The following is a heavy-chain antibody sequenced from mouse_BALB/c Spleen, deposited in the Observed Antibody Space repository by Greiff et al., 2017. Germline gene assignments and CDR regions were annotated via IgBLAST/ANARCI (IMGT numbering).Heavy chain of an antibody. Sequence: EVKLMESGGGLVKPGGSLKLSCAASGFTFSDYYMYWVRQTPEKRLEWVASISSGGSTYYPDSVKGRFTISRDNARNILYLQMSSLRSEDTAMYYCARGRYGNYGAYWGQGTLVTVSA. J-gene: IGHJ3*01. CDR3: ARGRYGNYGAY. CDR2: ISSGGST. D-gene: IGHD2-10*02. V-gene: IGHV5-6-5*01. CDR1: GFTFSDYY.